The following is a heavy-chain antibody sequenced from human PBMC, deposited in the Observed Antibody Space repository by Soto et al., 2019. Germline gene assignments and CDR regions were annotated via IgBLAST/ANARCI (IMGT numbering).Heavy chain of an antibody. D-gene: IGHD7-27*01. CDR3: ARDLDWGSSYFDY. V-gene: IGHV1-69*12. J-gene: IGHJ4*02. CDR1: EGTFSSFA. Sequence: QVQLVQSGAEVKKPGSPVKVSCKPSEGTFSSFAITWCRQPPGQGFGWMGGIIPIFGTANYAQKFQGRVTITADESTSTAYMELSSLRSEDTAVYYCARDLDWGSSYFDYWGQGTLVTVSS. CDR2: IIPIFGTA.